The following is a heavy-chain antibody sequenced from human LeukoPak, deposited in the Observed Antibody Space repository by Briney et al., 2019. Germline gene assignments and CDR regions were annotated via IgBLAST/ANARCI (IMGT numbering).Heavy chain of an antibody. CDR3: AKGPHRDY. CDR1: GFTLSNYA. CDR2: LNGRGDSP. V-gene: IGHV3-23*01. Sequence: GGSLRLSCAASGFTLSNYAMSWVRQPPGKGLEWVSSLNGRGDSPYYAASVKGRFTISRDNSKNTLYLQMHSLRVEDTAVYYCAKGPHRDYWGQGTLLTVSS. J-gene: IGHJ4*02.